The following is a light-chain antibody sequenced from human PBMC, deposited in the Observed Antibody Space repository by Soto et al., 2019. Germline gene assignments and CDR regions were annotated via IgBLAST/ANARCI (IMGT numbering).Light chain of an antibody. J-gene: IGKJ4*01. Sequence: DLQMTQSPSSLSASVGDRVTITCQASQDISNYLNWYQQKPGKAPKLLIYDASNLETGVPSRFSGSGSGTDFTFTISSLQPEDIATYYCQQYDNLPPLTLGGGTKVEIK. CDR2: DAS. V-gene: IGKV1-33*01. CDR1: QDISNY. CDR3: QQYDNLPPLT.